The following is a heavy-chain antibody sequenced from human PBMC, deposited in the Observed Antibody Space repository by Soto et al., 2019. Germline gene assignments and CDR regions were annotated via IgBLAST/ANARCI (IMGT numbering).Heavy chain of an antibody. D-gene: IGHD2-21*02. V-gene: IGHV4-39*01. CDR2: VYYSGST. CDR3: ARHSSDFWFDP. J-gene: IGHJ5*02. CDR1: GGSISSRSYF. Sequence: QLQLQESGPGLVKPSETLSLTCSVSGGSISSRSYFWGWIRQPPGKGLEWIGSVYYSGSTYYNPSLKSRVTVSVDTSKNQFSLKLSSVTAADTAVYYCARHSSDFWFDPWGQGTLVSVSS.